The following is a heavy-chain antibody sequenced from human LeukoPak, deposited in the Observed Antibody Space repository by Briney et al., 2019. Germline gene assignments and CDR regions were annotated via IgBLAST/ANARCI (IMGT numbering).Heavy chain of an antibody. Sequence: SETLSLTCTVSGGSISSSSYYWGWIRQPPGKGLEWIGSIYYRGSTYYNPSLKSRVTISVDTSKNQFSLKLSSVTAADTAVYYCARPLLRGDYFDYWGQGTLVTVPS. CDR2: IYYRGST. D-gene: IGHD1-26*01. CDR3: ARPLLRGDYFDY. CDR1: GGSISSSSYY. V-gene: IGHV4-39*01. J-gene: IGHJ4*02.